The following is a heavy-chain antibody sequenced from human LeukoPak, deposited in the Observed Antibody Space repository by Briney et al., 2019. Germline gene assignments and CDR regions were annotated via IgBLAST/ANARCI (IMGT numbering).Heavy chain of an antibody. D-gene: IGHD1-26*01. CDR1: GLTFSSYA. CDR2: ISGSGSST. Sequence: GGSLRLSCAASGLTFSSYAMSWVRQAPGKGLEWVSGISGSGSSTYYAGSVRGRFTISRDNSKNTLYLEMNSLRAEDTAVYYCATVIPRYSGSSVGAFDIWGQGTTVIVSS. CDR3: ATVIPRYSGSSVGAFDI. V-gene: IGHV3-23*01. J-gene: IGHJ3*02.